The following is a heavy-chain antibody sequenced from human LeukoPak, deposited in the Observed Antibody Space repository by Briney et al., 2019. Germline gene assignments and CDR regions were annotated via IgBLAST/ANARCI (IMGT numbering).Heavy chain of an antibody. J-gene: IGHJ6*03. CDR2: IYYSGST. CDR3: ARRARGDYTNSYYMDV. D-gene: IGHD4-11*01. V-gene: IGHV4-39*01. Sequence: SETLSLTCTVSGGSISSNNYHWGWIRQPPGKGLEWIGTIYYSGSTYYNPSLKSRVTISVDTSKNQFSLELSSVTAADTAVYSCARRARGDYTNSYYMDVWGKGTTVTVSS. CDR1: GGSISSNNYH.